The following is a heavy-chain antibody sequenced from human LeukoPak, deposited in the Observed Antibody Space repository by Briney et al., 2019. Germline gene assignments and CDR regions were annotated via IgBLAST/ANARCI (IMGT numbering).Heavy chain of an antibody. V-gene: IGHV3-53*04. CDR2: IYSGGST. D-gene: IGHD1-1*01. CDR1: GFTVSSNY. Sequence: GGSLRLSCAASGFTVSSNYMSWVRQAPGKGLEWVPVIYSGGSTYYADSVKGRFTISRHNSKNTLYLQMNSLRAEDTAVYYCARTTPTTPFDYWGQGTLVTVSS. CDR3: ARTTPTTPFDY. J-gene: IGHJ4*02.